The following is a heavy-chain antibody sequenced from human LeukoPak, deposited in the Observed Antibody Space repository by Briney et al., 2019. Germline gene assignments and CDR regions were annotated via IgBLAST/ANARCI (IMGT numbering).Heavy chain of an antibody. Sequence: SETLSLTCTVSGGSISSDSYYWSWIRQPAGKGLEWIGRIYTSGSTNYNPSLKSRVTISVDTSKNQFSLKLSSVTAADTAVYYCARDRGYSYGYDYWGQGTLVTVSS. CDR2: IYTSGST. CDR1: GGSISSDSYY. CDR3: ARDRGYSYGYDY. D-gene: IGHD5-18*01. V-gene: IGHV4-61*02. J-gene: IGHJ4*02.